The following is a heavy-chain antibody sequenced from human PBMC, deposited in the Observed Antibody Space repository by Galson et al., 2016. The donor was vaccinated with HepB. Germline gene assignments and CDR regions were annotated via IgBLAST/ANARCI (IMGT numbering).Heavy chain of an antibody. CDR3: ARGGANFDWILDF. CDR2: MNPNSDNT. D-gene: IGHD3-9*01. Sequence: SVKVSCKVPGYTLTELSMHWVRQAPGQGLEWMGWMNPNSDNTGYAQKFQGRVTMTRNTSISTAYMELSSLRSEDTAVYYCARGGANFDWILDFWGQGTLVTVSS. V-gene: IGHV1-8*01. CDR1: GYTLTELS. J-gene: IGHJ4*02.